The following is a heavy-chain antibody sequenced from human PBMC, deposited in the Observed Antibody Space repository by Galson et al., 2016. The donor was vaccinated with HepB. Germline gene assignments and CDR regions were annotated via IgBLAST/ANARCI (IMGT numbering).Heavy chain of an antibody. CDR2: INPSVGRT. V-gene: IGHV1-46*01. J-gene: IGHJ4*02. CDR3: ARDMQQGGVAVSVGGDF. CDR1: GYTFTSFY. Sequence: SVKVSCKASGYTFTSFYTHWVRQAPGNGLEWVGIINPSVGRTTYSQNFQGRVTITGDTSTSTVYMQLTSLRSEDTAVYYWARDMQQGGVAVSVGGDFWGQGTMVTVSS. D-gene: IGHD6-19*01.